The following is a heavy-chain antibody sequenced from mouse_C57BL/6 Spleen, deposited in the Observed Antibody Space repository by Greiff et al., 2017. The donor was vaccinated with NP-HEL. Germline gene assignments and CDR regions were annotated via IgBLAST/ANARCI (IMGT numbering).Heavy chain of an antibody. D-gene: IGHD2-4*01. CDR2: ILPGSGST. CDR3: ARREFYYDYDGGAY. CDR1: GYTFTGYW. J-gene: IGHJ3*01. V-gene: IGHV1-9*01. Sequence: VQLQQSGAELMKPGASVKLSCKASGYTFTGYWIEWVKQRPGHGLEWIGAILPGSGSTNYNAKFKGKATFTAATSSNTAYMQLSSLTTADSAIYYCARREFYYDYDGGAYWGQGTLVTVSA.